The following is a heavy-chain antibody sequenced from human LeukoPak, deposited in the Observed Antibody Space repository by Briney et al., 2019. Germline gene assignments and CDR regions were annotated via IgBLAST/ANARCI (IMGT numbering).Heavy chain of an antibody. D-gene: IGHD4-17*01. CDR2: ISHSGYT. CDR1: GGSISSGDYF. V-gene: IGHV4-30-4*01. J-gene: IGHJ5*02. Sequence: SQTLSLTCTVSGGSISSGDYFWSWIRQPPGKGLEWIGYISHSGYTSYNPSLKSRVTISVDTSKNQFSLKLSSVTAADTAVYFCARDHWSGTVTMPGSWFDPWGRGTLVTVAS. CDR3: ARDHWSGTVTMPGSWFDP.